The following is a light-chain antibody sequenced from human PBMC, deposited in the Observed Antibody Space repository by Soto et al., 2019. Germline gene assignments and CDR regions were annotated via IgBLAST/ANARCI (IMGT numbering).Light chain of an antibody. CDR2: KVS. J-gene: IGKJ1*01. CDR1: QSLVHNDGNTY. V-gene: IGKV2-24*01. CDR3: MQATQSVWT. Sequence: DIVMTKTPLSSPVTLGQAASISCRSSQSLVHNDGNTYLSWFHQRPGQPPRLLISKVSDRFSGVPDRFSGSGAGTDFTLTISRVEAEDGGVYYCMQATQSVWTFGQGTKVDIK.